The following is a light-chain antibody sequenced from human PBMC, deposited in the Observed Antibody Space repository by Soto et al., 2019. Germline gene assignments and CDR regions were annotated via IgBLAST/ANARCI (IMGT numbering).Light chain of an antibody. CDR1: SSDVGGYNY. CDR3: SSYTSSSIDYV. Sequence: QSALTQPASVSGSPGQSITISCTGTSSDVGGYNYVPWYQQHPGKAPKLMIYEVSNRPSGVSNRFSGSKSGITASLTISGLQAEDEADYYCSSYTSSSIDYVFGTGTKLTVL. V-gene: IGLV2-14*01. J-gene: IGLJ1*01. CDR2: EVS.